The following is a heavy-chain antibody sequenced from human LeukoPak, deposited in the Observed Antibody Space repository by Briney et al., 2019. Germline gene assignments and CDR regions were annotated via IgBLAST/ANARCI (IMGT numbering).Heavy chain of an antibody. D-gene: IGHD2-8*01. V-gene: IGHV3-33*01. CDR3: ARWGGYCTNGVCYDGD. J-gene: IGHJ4*02. CDR2: IWYDGSNK. CDR1: GFTFSSYG. Sequence: GGSLRLSCAASGFTFSSYGMHWVRQAPGKGLEWVAVIWYDGSNKYYGDSVKGRFTISRDNSKNTLYLQMNSLRAEDTAIYYCARWGGYCTNGVCYDGDWGQGTLVTVSS.